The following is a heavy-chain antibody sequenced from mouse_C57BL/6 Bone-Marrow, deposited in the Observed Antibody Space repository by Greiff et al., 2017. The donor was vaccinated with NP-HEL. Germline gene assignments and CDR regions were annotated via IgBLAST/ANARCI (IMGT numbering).Heavy chain of an antibody. CDR3: ANITTDGFAY. D-gene: IGHD1-1*01. CDR2: INPNNGGT. Sequence: EVKLQESGPELVKPGASVKMSCKASGYTFTDYNMHWVKQSHGKSLEWIGYINPNNGGTSYNQKFKGKATLTVNKSSSTAYMELRSLTSEDSAVYYCANITTDGFAYWGQGTLVTVSA. V-gene: IGHV1-22*01. J-gene: IGHJ3*01. CDR1: GYTFTDYN.